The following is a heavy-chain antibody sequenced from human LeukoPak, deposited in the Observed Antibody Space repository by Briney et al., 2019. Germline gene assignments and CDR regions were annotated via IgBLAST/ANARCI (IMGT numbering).Heavy chain of an antibody. V-gene: IGHV3-20*01. CDR1: GFTFDDYG. Sequence: GGSLRLSCAASGFTFDDYGMSWVRQAPGKGLEWVSGINWNGGSTGYADSVKGRFTISRDNAKNSLYLQMNSLRAEDTALYHCAREGASRGIAAAGGYYYYYMDVWGKGTTVTVSS. D-gene: IGHD6-13*01. CDR2: INWNGGST. J-gene: IGHJ6*03. CDR3: AREGASRGIAAAGGYYYYYMDV.